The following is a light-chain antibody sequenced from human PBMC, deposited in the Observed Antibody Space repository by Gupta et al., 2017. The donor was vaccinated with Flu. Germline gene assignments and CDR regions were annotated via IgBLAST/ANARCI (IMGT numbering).Light chain of an antibody. V-gene: IGKV1-5*03. CDR2: KAS. CDR1: QSISTW. Sequence: VGDTVTSTCRASQSISTWLAWYQQKPGKAPKLLIYKASNLESGVPSRFSGSGSGTEFTLTISSLQPDDFATYYCQQYNLYSTFGQGTKPDIK. J-gene: IGKJ2*01. CDR3: QQYNLYST.